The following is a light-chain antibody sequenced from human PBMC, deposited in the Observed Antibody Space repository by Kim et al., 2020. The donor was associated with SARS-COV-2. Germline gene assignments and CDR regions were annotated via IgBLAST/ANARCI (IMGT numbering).Light chain of an antibody. CDR2: QDT. CDR1: KLGDKY. CDR3: QTWDRSTPVV. J-gene: IGLJ2*01. Sequence: SYELTQPPSVSVSPGQTASITCSGDKLGDKYASWYQQKSGQSPVLVIYQDTKRPSGIPERFSGSNSGNTATLTISGTQAMAEADYYCQTWDRSTPVVFGG. V-gene: IGLV3-1*01.